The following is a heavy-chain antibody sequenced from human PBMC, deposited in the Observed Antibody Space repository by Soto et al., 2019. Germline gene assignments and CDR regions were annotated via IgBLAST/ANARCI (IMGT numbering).Heavy chain of an antibody. Sequence: EVKLLESGGGLAQPGGSLRLSCVGSGFTFDSYAISWVRQAPGERLQWIAAISGSADGTDYAHSVRGRFTISRDNAKKTVHLQMDSLSVEDTAVYFCAKGTVGGYSFWSGYYSDGLDVWGQGTLVSVS. CDR2: ISGSADGT. CDR1: GFTFDSYA. J-gene: IGHJ3*01. CDR3: AKGTVGGYSFWSGYYSDGLDV. V-gene: IGHV3-23*01. D-gene: IGHD3-3*01.